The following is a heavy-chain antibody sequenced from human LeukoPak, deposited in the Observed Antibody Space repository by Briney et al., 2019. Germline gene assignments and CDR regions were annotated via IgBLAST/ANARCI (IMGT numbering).Heavy chain of an antibody. CDR1: GGSISSGDYY. J-gene: IGHJ4*02. CDR3: ARDSDSRGSGSYYTPFDY. D-gene: IGHD3-10*01. CDR2: IYYSGST. V-gene: IGHV4-30-4*01. Sequence: SETLSLTCTVSGGSISSGDYYWSWIRQPPGKGLEWIGYIYYSGSTYYNPSLKSRVTISVDTSKNQFSLKLSSVTAADTAVYCCARDSDSRGSGSYYTPFDYWGQGTLVTVSS.